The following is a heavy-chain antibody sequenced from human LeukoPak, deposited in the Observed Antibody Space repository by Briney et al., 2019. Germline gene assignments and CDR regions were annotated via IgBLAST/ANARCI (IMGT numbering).Heavy chain of an antibody. J-gene: IGHJ3*02. CDR2: IYYSGST. V-gene: IGHV4-61*01. CDR1: GGSISSSSYY. D-gene: IGHD1-26*01. CDR3: ARGALGAFDI. Sequence: SETLSLTCTVSGGSISSSSYYWSWIRQPPGKGLEWIGYIYYSGSTNYNPSLKSRVTISVDTSKNQLSLKLSSVTAADTAVYYCARGALGAFDIWGQGTMVTVSS.